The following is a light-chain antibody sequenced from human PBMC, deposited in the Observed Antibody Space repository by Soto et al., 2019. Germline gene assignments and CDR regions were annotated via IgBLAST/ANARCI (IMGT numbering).Light chain of an antibody. CDR2: DNR. CDR1: NIGIKD. J-gene: IGLJ2*01. V-gene: IGLV3-21*02. CDR3: QVWDTSSDHPV. Sequence: SYELTQPPSVSVAPGQTASISCGGNNIGIKDVYWYQQQPGQAPVLVVYDNRARPSGIPERFSGSNSGNTATLTISRVEAGDEADYYCQVWDTSSDHPVFGGGTKVTVL.